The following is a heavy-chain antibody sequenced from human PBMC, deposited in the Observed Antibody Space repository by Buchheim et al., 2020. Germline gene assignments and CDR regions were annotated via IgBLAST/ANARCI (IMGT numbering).Heavy chain of an antibody. V-gene: IGHV3-30*03. Sequence: QVQLVESGGGVVQPGRSLRLSCAASGFTFSSYGMHWVRQTPGKGLEWVALISYDGSNKYYADSVKGRFTISRDNSKNTLYLQMNSLRAEDTAVYYCARDNEVVVAATSDYYYGMDVWGQGTT. J-gene: IGHJ6*02. CDR3: ARDNEVVVAATSDYYYGMDV. CDR1: GFTFSSYG. D-gene: IGHD2-15*01. CDR2: ISYDGSNK.